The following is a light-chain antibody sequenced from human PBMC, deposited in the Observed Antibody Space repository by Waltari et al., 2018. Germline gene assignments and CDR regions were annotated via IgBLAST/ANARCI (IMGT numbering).Light chain of an antibody. CDR2: KAS. V-gene: IGKV1-5*03. J-gene: IGKJ4*01. CDR3: QEYVVLPVT. CDR1: QSVKNN. Sequence: DIQLTQSPSILSASVGDRVTITCRASQSVKNNLAWYQHRHGKPPRVLIHKASRLESGVPSRFSGSGFGTEFSLSISYLQPDDSATYYCQEYVVLPVTFGGGTKVEIK.